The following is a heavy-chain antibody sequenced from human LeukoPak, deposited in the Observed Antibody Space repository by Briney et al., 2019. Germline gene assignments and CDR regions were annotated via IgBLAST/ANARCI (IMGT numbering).Heavy chain of an antibody. CDR2: ISHHESGSNE. D-gene: IGHD2-21*01. CDR1: GFTVSNNY. Sequence: GGSLRLSCAASGFTVSNNYMSWVRQAPGKGLEWVALISHHESGSNEYYAASVKGRFTISRDNSRKTLSLQMNTLRIEDTAVYYCARSRGYCGGEAQCDFTYWGQGTLVTVSS. V-gene: IGHV3-30-3*01. CDR3: ARSRGYCGGEAQCDFTY. J-gene: IGHJ4*02.